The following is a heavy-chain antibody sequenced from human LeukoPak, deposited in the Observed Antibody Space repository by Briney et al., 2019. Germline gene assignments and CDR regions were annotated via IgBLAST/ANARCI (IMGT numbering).Heavy chain of an antibody. Sequence: ASVKVSCKASGYTFTSYYMHWVRQAPGQGLEWMGIINPSGGSTSYAQKFQGRVTMTRDTSTSTVYMEPSSLRSEDTAVYYCARDPPDILTGYGFDPWGQGTLVTVSS. CDR3: ARDPPDILTGYGFDP. CDR1: GYTFTSYY. J-gene: IGHJ5*02. CDR2: INPSGGST. D-gene: IGHD3-9*01. V-gene: IGHV1-46*01.